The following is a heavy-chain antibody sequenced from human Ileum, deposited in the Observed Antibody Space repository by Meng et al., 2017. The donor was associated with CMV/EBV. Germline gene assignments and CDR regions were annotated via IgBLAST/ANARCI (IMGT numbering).Heavy chain of an antibody. CDR3: AREALTSSDAFDI. Sequence: GESLKISCAASGFTFSSYWMSWVRQAPGKGLEWVAAVSYGGDSKHYADSLKGRFTISRDNSKNTLYLQVNSLRAEDTAVYYCAREALTSSDAFDIWGQGTKVTV. J-gene: IGHJ3*02. CDR2: VSYGGDSK. CDR1: GFTFSSYW. V-gene: IGHV3-30-3*01.